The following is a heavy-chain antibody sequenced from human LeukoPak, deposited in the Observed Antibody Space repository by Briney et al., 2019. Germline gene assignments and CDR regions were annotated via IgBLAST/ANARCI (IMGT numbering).Heavy chain of an antibody. D-gene: IGHD5-12*01. J-gene: IGHJ4*02. CDR1: GGSISTSSYY. CDR3: ARNRGGPSIVATIIGGFDY. Sequence: PSETLSLTCTVSGGSISTSSYYWGWVRQPPGKGLEWIGNIFYSGSTYYSPSLKSRVTISLDTSRNQFSLKLSSVTAADTAVYYCARNRGGPSIVATIIGGFDYWGQGTLVTVSS. V-gene: IGHV4-39*07. CDR2: IFYSGST.